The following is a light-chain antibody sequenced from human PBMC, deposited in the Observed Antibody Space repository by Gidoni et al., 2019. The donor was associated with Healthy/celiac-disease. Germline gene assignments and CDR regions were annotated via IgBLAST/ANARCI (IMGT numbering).Light chain of an antibody. V-gene: IGKV4-1*01. CDR1: QSVLYSSNNKNY. CDR3: QQYYSTPPT. J-gene: IGKJ4*01. Sequence: DIVMTQSPDSLAVSLGERATINCKSSQSVLYSSNNKNYLAWYQQKPGQPPKLLIYWASTRESGVPDRFSGSGSGTDFTLTISGLQAEDVAVYYCQQYYSTPPTFXGXTKVEIK. CDR2: WAS.